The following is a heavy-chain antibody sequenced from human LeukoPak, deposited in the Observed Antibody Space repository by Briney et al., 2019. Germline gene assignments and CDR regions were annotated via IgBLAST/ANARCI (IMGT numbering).Heavy chain of an antibody. D-gene: IGHD6-19*01. V-gene: IGHV3-7*01. Sequence: GGSLRLSCAPAGFTCSDYWMTWVRQAPRKGLKSVTNIKQDESEKYYVDSVKGRFTVSRDNARNLLYLQMNSLRADDTAVYYCPRVVAGCSFDYWGRGTLVTVSS. CDR1: GFTCSDYW. CDR2: IKQDESEK. CDR3: PRVVAGCSFDY. J-gene: IGHJ4*02.